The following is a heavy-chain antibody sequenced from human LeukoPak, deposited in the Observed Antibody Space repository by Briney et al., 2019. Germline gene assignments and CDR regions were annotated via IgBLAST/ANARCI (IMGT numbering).Heavy chain of an antibody. D-gene: IGHD2-2*01. J-gene: IGHJ4*02. CDR2: IYSGGST. Sequence: GGSLRLSCAASGFTVSSNYMSWVRQAPGKGLEWVSVIYSGGSTYYADSVKGRFTISRDNSKNTLYLQMNSLRAEDSAVYYCARGGRCSSTSCYSFGYWGQGTLVTVSS. V-gene: IGHV3-66*02. CDR3: ARGGRCSSTSCYSFGY. CDR1: GFTVSSNY.